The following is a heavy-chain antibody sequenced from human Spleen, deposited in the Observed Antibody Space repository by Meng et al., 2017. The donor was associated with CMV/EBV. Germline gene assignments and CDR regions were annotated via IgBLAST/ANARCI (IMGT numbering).Heavy chain of an antibody. CDR1: GGSFSGYY. J-gene: IGHJ4*02. Sequence: QVHLPEGGAGLLKPSETLSLTCAVYGGSFSGYYWSWIRQPPGKGLEWIGEINHSGSTNYNPSLKSRVTISVDTSKNQFSLKLSSVTAADTAVYYCASRDIVATYFDYWGQGTLVTVSS. CDR2: INHSGST. D-gene: IGHD5-12*01. V-gene: IGHV4-34*01. CDR3: ASRDIVATYFDY.